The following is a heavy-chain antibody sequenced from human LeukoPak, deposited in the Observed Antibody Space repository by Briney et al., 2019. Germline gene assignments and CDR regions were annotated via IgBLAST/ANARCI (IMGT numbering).Heavy chain of an antibody. D-gene: IGHD4-17*01. Sequence: PGGSLRLSCAASGFTFSTYSMNWIRQPPGKGLEWIGSINYSGTTYYNPSLKTRVTISVDTSKNQFSLKLSSVTAADTAVYYCARVPHFGDYGWFDPWGQGTLVTVSS. CDR1: GFTFSTYS. CDR3: ARVPHFGDYGWFDP. V-gene: IGHV4-39*07. J-gene: IGHJ5*02. CDR2: INYSGTT.